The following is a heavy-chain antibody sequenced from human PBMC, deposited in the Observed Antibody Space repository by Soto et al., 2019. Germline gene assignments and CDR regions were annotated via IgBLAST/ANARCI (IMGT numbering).Heavy chain of an antibody. V-gene: IGHV3-33*01. CDR2: IWYDGSNK. CDR3: ARDYGSGMDC. CDR1: GLTFSSYG. D-gene: IGHD3-10*01. Sequence: QVQLVESGGGVVQPGRSLRLSCAASGLTFSSYGMHWVRQAPGKGLEWVALIWYDGSNKYYGDSVKGRFTISRDNSKNTLYLQMNSLRAEDTAVYYCARDYGSGMDCWGQGTLVNVSS. J-gene: IGHJ4*02.